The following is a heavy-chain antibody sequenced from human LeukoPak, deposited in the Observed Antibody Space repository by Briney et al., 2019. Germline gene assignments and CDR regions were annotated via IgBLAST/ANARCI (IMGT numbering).Heavy chain of an antibody. V-gene: IGHV4-30-4*01. J-gene: IGHJ3*02. CDR3: AGKWGVRVHYDFWSGDAFDI. CDR2: IYYSGST. CDR1: GGSISSGDYY. Sequence: PSETLSLTCTVSGGSISSGDYYWSWIRQPPGKGLEWIGYIYYSGSTYYNPSLKSRVTISVDTSKNQFSLKLSSVTAADTAVYYCAGKWGVRVHYDFWSGDAFDIWGQGTMVTVSS. D-gene: IGHD3-3*01.